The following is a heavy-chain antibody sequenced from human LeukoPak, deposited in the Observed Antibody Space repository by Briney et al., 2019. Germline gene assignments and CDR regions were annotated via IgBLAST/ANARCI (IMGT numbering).Heavy chain of an antibody. CDR2: ISSNGGST. CDR1: GFTFSSYA. D-gene: IGHD3-10*01. Sequence: GGSLRLSCSASGFTFSSYAMHWVRQAPGKGLEYVSAISSNGGSTYYADSVKGRFTMSRDNSKNTLYLQVSSLRAEDTAVYYCVKDHYYGSGSYYRGDYWGQGTLAPVSS. J-gene: IGHJ4*02. CDR3: VKDHYYGSGSYYRGDY. V-gene: IGHV3-64D*06.